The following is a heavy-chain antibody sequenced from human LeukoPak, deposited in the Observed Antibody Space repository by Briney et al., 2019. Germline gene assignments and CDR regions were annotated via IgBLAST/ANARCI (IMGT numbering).Heavy chain of an antibody. D-gene: IGHD3-10*01. CDR2: IWSDRSHK. CDR3: VRASGSFDY. J-gene: IGHJ4*02. V-gene: IGHV3-33*01. Sequence: PGGSLRLSCAASGFTFSDYGIHWVRQAPGKGLEWVAVIWSDRSHKFYGDSVTGRFTISRDNSKKTLYLQMNSLRVEDTAVYYCVRASGSFDYWGQGTLVSVSS. CDR1: GFTFSDYG.